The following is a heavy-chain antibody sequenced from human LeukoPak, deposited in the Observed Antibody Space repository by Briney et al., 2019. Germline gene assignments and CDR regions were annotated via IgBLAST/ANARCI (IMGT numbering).Heavy chain of an antibody. CDR2: ISGSGGST. D-gene: IGHD3-10*01. V-gene: IGHV3-23*01. J-gene: IGHJ4*02. CDR1: GFTFSSYA. CDR3: AKVTAVLWFGEFDY. Sequence: PGGSLRLSCAASGFTFSSYAMSWVRQAPGKGLEWVSAISGSGGSTYYADSVKGRFTISRDNSKNTLYLQMNSLRAEDMAVYYCAKVTAVLWFGEFDYWGQGTLVTVSS.